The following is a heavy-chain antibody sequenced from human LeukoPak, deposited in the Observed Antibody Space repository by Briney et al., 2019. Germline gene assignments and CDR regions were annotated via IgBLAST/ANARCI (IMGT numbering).Heavy chain of an antibody. D-gene: IGHD3-3*01. J-gene: IGHJ4*02. V-gene: IGHV1-46*01. CDR1: GYTFTSYY. CDR2: INPSGGST. CDR3: ARSYHDFWSGSYYFDY. Sequence: ASVKVSCKASGYTFTSYYMHWVRQAPGQGLEWMGIINPSGGSTSYAQKFQGRVTMTRDTSTSTVYMELSSLRSEDTAVYYCARSYHDFWSGSYYFDYWGQGTLVTVSS.